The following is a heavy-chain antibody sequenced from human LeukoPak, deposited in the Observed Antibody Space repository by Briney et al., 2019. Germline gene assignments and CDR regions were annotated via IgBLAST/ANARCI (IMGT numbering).Heavy chain of an antibody. CDR2: VTPNSGGT. J-gene: IGHJ4*02. V-gene: IGHV1-2*02. Sequence: ASVKVSCKASGYTFTGYYMHWVRQAPGQGLEWMAWVTPNSGGTNYAQKFQGRVTVTRDTSITTDYMELSSLRSEDTAVYYCAREDCSSTSCYVFDYWGQGTLVTVSS. CDR3: AREDCSSTSCYVFDY. D-gene: IGHD2-2*01. CDR1: GYTFTGYY.